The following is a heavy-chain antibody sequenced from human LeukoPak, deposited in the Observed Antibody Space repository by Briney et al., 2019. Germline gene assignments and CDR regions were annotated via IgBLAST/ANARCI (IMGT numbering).Heavy chain of an antibody. CDR1: GFTFSSYA. V-gene: IGHV3-23*01. Sequence: GGSLRLSCVVSGFTFSSYAMSWVRQAPGKGLEWVSAISGSGGSTYYADSVKGRFTISRDNSKNTLYLQMNSLRAEDTAVYYCAKAWGYSYGFDYWGQGTLVTVSS. D-gene: IGHD5-18*01. CDR3: AKAWGYSYGFDY. CDR2: ISGSGGST. J-gene: IGHJ4*02.